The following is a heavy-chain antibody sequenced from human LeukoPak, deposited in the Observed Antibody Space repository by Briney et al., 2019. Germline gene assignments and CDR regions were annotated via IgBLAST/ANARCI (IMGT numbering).Heavy chain of an antibody. CDR2: TNHSGST. CDR1: GGSFSGYY. CDR3: ARRRGVPLSYLDY. Sequence: PSETLSLTCAVYGGSFSGYYWSWIRQPPGKGLEWIGETNHSGSTNYNPSLKSRVTISVDTSKNQFSLKLSSVTAADTAVYYCARRRGVPLSYLDYWGQGTLVTVSS. V-gene: IGHV4-34*01. J-gene: IGHJ4*02. D-gene: IGHD3-10*01.